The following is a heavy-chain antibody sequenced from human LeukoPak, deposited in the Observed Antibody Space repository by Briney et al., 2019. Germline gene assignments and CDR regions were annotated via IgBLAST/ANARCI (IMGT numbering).Heavy chain of an antibody. CDR1: GGTFSSYA. Sequence: VASVKVSCKASGGTFSSYAISWVRQAPGQGLEWMGWMNPNSGNTGYAQKFQGRVTMTRNPSISTAYMELSSLRSEDTAVYYCARADQYSYGQIDYWGQGTLVTVSS. J-gene: IGHJ4*02. CDR2: MNPNSGNT. D-gene: IGHD5-18*01. V-gene: IGHV1-8*02. CDR3: ARADQYSYGQIDY.